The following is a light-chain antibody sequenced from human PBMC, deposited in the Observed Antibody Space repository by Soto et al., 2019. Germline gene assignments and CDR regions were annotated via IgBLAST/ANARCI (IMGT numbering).Light chain of an antibody. CDR1: GTNLGGYNF. J-gene: IGLJ2*01. Sequence: QSALTQPASVSGSPGQSITISCTGFGTNLGGYNFISWFQLRPDKAPKLIIFDVGSRPSGVSDRFSGSKSGNTASLTISGLQDEDEADYYCSSYTTTSTYVFGGGTKVTVL. V-gene: IGLV2-14*03. CDR2: DVG. CDR3: SSYTTTSTYV.